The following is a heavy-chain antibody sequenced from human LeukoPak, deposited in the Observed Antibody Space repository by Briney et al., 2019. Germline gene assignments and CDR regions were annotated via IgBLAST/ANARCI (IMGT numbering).Heavy chain of an antibody. CDR3: ARGPGGYCSGGSCYYDY. CDR2: MNPNSGNT. D-gene: IGHD2-15*01. Sequence: ASVKVSCKASGYTFTSYGINWVRQATGQGLEWMGWMNPNSGNTGYAQKFQGRVTMTRNTSISTAYMELSSLRSEDTAVYYCARGPGGYCSGGSCYYDYWGQGTLVTVSS. V-gene: IGHV1-8*01. J-gene: IGHJ4*02. CDR1: GYTFTSYG.